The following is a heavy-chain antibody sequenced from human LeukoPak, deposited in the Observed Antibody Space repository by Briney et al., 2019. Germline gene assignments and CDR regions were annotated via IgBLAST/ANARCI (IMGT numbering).Heavy chain of an antibody. J-gene: IGHJ4*02. D-gene: IGHD1-26*01. V-gene: IGHV3-23*01. CDR3: AKVVGATGSNFDY. CDR2: ISGSGGST. Sequence: GGSLRLSCAASGFTFSSYAMSWVRQAPGKGLEWVSAISGSGGSTYYADSVKGRFTISRDNSKNTLYLQMNSLRAEDGAVYYCAKVVGATGSNFDYWGKGTLVTVPS. CDR1: GFTFSSYA.